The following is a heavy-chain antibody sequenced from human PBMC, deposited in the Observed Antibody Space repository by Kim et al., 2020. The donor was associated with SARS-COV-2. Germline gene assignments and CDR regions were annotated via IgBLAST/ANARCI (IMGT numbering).Heavy chain of an antibody. D-gene: IGHD4-17*01. J-gene: IGHJ4*02. V-gene: IGHV4-39*07. CDR2: IYYSGST. CDR1: DGSISSSSYY. CDR3: ARSPHDYGDYYFDQ. Sequence: SETLSLTCSVSDGSISSSSYYWGWIRQPPGKGLEWIGSIYYSGSTYYNPSLKSRVTISVDRSKNQFSLRLSSVTAVDTAVYYCARSPHDYGDYYFDQWGQGTLITVSS.